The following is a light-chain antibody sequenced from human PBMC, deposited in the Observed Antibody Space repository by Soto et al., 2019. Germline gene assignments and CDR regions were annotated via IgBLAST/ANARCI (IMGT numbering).Light chain of an antibody. CDR2: EAS. Sequence: DIQMTQSPSTLSKSVGDRVTITCRASQSVNRWWAWYQQKPGKAPKLLIYEASSLESGVPSRFGGSGSGTEFTLTISSLQPDDFAIYYCQQYNSYSWTFGQGTKVDSK. CDR3: QQYNSYSWT. CDR1: QSVNRW. V-gene: IGKV1-5*03. J-gene: IGKJ1*01.